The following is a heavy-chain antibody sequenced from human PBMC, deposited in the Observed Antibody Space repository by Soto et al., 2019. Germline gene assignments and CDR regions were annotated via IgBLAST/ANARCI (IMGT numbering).Heavy chain of an antibody. CDR2: ISGFNGNT. V-gene: IGHV1-18*04. CDR3: ARGGSSWSAEYYEH. Sequence: QVQLVQSGAEVKKPGASVKVSCKASGYTFTNYGISWVRQAPGQGPEWMGWISGFNGNTKYARKVQGRVTLTTDTSATTAYRELRGLRSDDTAVYYCARGGSSWSAEYYEHWGQGSLVTVSS. D-gene: IGHD6-13*01. CDR1: GYTFTNYG. J-gene: IGHJ1*01.